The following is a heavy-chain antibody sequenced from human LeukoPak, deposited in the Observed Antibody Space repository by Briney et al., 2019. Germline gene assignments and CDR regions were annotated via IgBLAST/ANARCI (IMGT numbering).Heavy chain of an antibody. Sequence: GGSLRLSCAASGIPFSSYVMTWVRQAPGKGLEWVSSISDTGGNTYYADSVKGRFTISRDNSKNILYLQMNSLRAEDTALYYCARKAYYYGSGTYDPFDYWGQGTLVTVSS. V-gene: IGHV3-23*01. CDR1: GIPFSSYV. CDR3: ARKAYYYGSGTYDPFDY. D-gene: IGHD3-10*01. J-gene: IGHJ4*02. CDR2: ISDTGGNT.